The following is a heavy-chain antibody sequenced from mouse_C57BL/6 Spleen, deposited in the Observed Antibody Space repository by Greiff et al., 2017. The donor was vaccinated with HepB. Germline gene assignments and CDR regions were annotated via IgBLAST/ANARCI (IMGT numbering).Heavy chain of an antibody. V-gene: IGHV5-17*01. D-gene: IGHD2-4*01. CDR3: ARRGDYDYDRLIFAY. Sequence: EVQGVESGGGLVKPGGSLKLSCAASGFTFSDYGMHWVRQAPEKGLEWVAYISSGSSTIYYADTVKGRFTISRDNAKNTLFLQMTSLRSEDTAMYYCARRGDYDYDRLIFAYWGQGTLVTVSA. CDR1: GFTFSDYG. CDR2: ISSGSSTI. J-gene: IGHJ3*01.